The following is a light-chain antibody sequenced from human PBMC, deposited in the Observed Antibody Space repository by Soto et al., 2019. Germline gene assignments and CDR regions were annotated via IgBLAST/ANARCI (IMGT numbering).Light chain of an antibody. CDR1: QSISSW. CDR2: KAS. V-gene: IGKV1-5*03. J-gene: IGKJ1*01. CDR3: QQYNSDSPAT. Sequence: DIQMTQSPSTLSASVGDRVTITCRASQSISSWLAWYQQKPGKAPKLLIYKASSLESGVPSRFSGSGSGTEFTSTISRLLPDDFANYYCQQYNSDSPATFGQWTKVEMK.